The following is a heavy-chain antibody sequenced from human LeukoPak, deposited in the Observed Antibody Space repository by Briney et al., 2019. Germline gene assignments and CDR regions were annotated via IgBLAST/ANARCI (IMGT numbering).Heavy chain of an antibody. J-gene: IGHJ5*02. V-gene: IGHV4-59*01. CDR3: ARVTSYYDIFPPTNWFDP. Sequence: SETLSLTCTVSGGSISSYYWSWIRQPPGKGLEWIGYIYYSGSTNYNPSLKSRVTISVDTSKNQLSLKLSSVTAADTAVYYCARVTSYYDIFPPTNWFDPWGQGTLVTVSS. CDR1: GGSISSYY. D-gene: IGHD3-9*01. CDR2: IYYSGST.